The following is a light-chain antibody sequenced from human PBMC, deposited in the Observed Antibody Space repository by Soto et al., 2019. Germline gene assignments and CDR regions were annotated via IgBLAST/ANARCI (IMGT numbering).Light chain of an antibody. CDR2: GAS. J-gene: IGKJ1*01. CDR1: QSVTSSY. Sequence: EIVLTQSPGTLSLSPGERATLSCRASQSVTSSYLAWYQKKPGHPPRLLISGASNRAAGIPARFSGSGSGKEFTLTISSLQSEDFAVYYCQHYNNWPPWTF. V-gene: IGKV3D-15*01. CDR3: QHYNNWPPWT.